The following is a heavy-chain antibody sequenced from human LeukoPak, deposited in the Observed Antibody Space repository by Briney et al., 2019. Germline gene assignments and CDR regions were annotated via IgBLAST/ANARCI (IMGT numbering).Heavy chain of an antibody. D-gene: IGHD1-7*01. CDR3: AREGPYRNWNYAFTYYYGMDV. Sequence: PSETLSLTCAVYGGSFSGYYWSWIRQPPGKGLEWIGEINHSGSTNYNPSLKSRVTISVDTSKNQFSLKLSSVTAADTAVYYCAREGPYRNWNYAFTYYYGMDVWGQGTTVTVSS. V-gene: IGHV4-34*01. CDR1: GGSFSGYY. J-gene: IGHJ6*02. CDR2: INHSGST.